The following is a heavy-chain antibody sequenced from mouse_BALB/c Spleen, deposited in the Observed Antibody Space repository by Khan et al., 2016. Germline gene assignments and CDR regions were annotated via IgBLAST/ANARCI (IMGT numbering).Heavy chain of an antibody. D-gene: IGHD4-1*01. J-gene: IGHJ4*01. CDR3: ARLTPYAMDY. V-gene: IGHV5-17*02. CDR2: ISGGSSTI. Sequence: EVELVESGGGLVQPGGSRKLSCAASGFTFSVFGIHWVRQAPEKGLEWVAYISGGSSTIYYADTVKGRFTISRDNPKNTLFLQMTNLRSEDTAAYYCARLTPYAMDYWGQGTSVTVSS. CDR1: GFTFSVFG.